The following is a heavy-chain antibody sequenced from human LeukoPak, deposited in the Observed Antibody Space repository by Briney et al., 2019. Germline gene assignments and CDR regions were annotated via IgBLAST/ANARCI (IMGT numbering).Heavy chain of an antibody. CDR3: ARGPTPDY. CDR2: IRTKTDGGTT. CDR1: GFTFSDAW. Sequence: PGGSLRLSCAASGFTFSDAWMSWVRQAPGKGLQWVGRIRTKTDGGTTDYAAPVKGRFTISRDDSKNTLYLQMNSLKTEDTAVYYCARGPTPDYWGQGILVTVSS. V-gene: IGHV3-15*01. J-gene: IGHJ4*02.